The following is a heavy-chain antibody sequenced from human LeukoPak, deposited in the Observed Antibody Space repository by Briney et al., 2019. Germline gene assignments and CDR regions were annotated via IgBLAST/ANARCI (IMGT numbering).Heavy chain of an antibody. V-gene: IGHV1-46*01. CDR3: ARDGSGSHYFDY. D-gene: IGHD3-22*01. Sequence: GASVTVSCKASGYTFTSFYMLWVRQAPGQGLEWLGIINPSGGSTNYAQKFQGRVTMTRDTSTSTVYMELSSLRSEDTAVYYCARDGSGSHYFDYWGQGTLVTVSS. CDR1: GYTFTSFY. CDR2: INPSGGST. J-gene: IGHJ4*02.